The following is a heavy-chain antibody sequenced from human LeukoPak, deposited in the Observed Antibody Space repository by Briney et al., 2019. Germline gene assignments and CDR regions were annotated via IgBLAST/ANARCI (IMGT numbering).Heavy chain of an antibody. J-gene: IGHJ3*02. CDR2: IYYGGTT. V-gene: IGHV4-39*01. Sequence: SETLSLTCTVSGGSISTSSYNWAWLRQPPGKGLDWIGNIYYGGTTYYNPSLQSRVTISLDTSKNQFSVKLSSVTAADAAVYYCATYLHVTGAFDIWGQGTIVTVSS. CDR3: ATYLHVTGAFDI. CDR1: GGSISTSSYN. D-gene: IGHD1-14*01.